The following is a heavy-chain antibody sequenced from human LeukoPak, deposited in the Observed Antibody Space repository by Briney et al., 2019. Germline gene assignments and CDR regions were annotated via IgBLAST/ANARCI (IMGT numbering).Heavy chain of an antibody. V-gene: IGHV4-59*01. CDR2: IYYSGST. D-gene: IGHD6-19*01. CDR3: ARVRIAVAGYDY. J-gene: IGHJ4*02. Sequence: PSETLSLTCTVSGGSISSYYWSWIRQPPGKGLAWIGYIYYSGSTNYNPSLKSRVTISVDTSKNQFSLKLSSVTAADTAVYYCARVRIAVAGYDYWGQGTLVTVSS. CDR1: GGSISSYY.